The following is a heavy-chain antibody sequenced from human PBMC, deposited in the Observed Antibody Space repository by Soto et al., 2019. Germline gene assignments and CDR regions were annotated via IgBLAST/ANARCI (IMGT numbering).Heavy chain of an antibody. J-gene: IGHJ4*02. D-gene: IGHD1-1*01. Sequence: QVQLVQSGAEVKKPGASVKVSCKASGYTFNYYGISWVRQAPGQGPEWMGWISCYNGDTSYAQNFQGRVNLTTDTSTSTVDMEMRSLRSDDTAVYYCVRKPTGHPYDYWGQGTLVTVSS. CDR1: GYTFNYYG. CDR2: ISCYNGDT. CDR3: VRKPTGHPYDY. V-gene: IGHV1-18*01.